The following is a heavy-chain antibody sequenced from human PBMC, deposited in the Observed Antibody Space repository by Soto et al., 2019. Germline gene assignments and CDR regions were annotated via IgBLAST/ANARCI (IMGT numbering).Heavy chain of an antibody. CDR2: ISWNSGSI. CDR3: AKDLPPWRIAAASTELGYFDY. CDR1: GFTFDDYA. D-gene: IGHD6-13*01. V-gene: IGHV3-9*01. J-gene: IGHJ4*02. Sequence: EVQLVESGGGLVQPGRSLRLSCAASGFTFDDYAMHWVRQAPGKGLEWVSGISWNSGSIGYADSVKGRFTISRDNAKNSLYLQMNSLRAEDTALYYCAKDLPPWRIAAASTELGYFDYWGQGTLVTVSS.